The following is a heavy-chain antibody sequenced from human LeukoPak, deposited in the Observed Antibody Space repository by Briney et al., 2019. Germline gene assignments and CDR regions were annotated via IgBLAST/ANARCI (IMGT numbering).Heavy chain of an antibody. D-gene: IGHD3-22*01. CDR1: GFTFSSYW. CDR3: ARGPYDSSGYSYYFDY. V-gene: IGHV3-7*01. J-gene: IGHJ4*02. Sequence: GGSLRLSCAASGFTFSSYWMSWVRQAPGKGLEWVANIKQDGSEKYYVDSVKGQFTISRDNAKNSLYLQMNSLRAEDTAVYYCARGPYDSSGYSYYFDYWGQGTLVTVSS. CDR2: IKQDGSEK.